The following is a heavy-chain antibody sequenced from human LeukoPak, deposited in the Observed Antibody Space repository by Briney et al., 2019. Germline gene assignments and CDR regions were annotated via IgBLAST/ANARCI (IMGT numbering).Heavy chain of an antibody. CDR1: GGTFSSYA. V-gene: IGHV1-18*01. J-gene: IGHJ6*02. CDR2: ISAYNGNT. Sequence: GASVKVSCKASGGTFSSYAISWVRQAPGQGLEWMGWISAYNGNTNYAQKLQGRVTMTTDTSTSTAYMELRSLRSDDTAVYYCARASRFLEWTDYYYYGMDVWGQGTTVTVSS. D-gene: IGHD3-3*01. CDR3: ARASRFLEWTDYYYYGMDV.